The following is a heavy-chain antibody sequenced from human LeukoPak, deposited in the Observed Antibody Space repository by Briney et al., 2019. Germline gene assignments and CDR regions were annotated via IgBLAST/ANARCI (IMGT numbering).Heavy chain of an antibody. D-gene: IGHD3-3*01. CDR2: MNPNSGNT. CDR1: GYTFTSYD. CDR3: ARVNYDIWSGYDL. V-gene: IGHV1-8*03. Sequence: ASVKVSCKASGYTFTSYDINWVRQATGQGLEWMGWMNPNSGNTGYAQKFQGRVTITRNTSISTAYMELSSLRSEDTALYYCARVNYDIWSGYDLWGQGTLITVSS. J-gene: IGHJ5*02.